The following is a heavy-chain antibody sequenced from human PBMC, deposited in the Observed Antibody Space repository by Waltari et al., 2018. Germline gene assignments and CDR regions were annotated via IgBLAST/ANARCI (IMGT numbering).Heavy chain of an antibody. J-gene: IGHJ6*02. CDR1: TSYD. V-gene: IGHV1-8*03. Sequence: TSYDINWVRQATGQGLEWMGWMNPNSGNTGYAQKFQGRVTITRNTSISTAYMELSSLRSEDTAVYYCARGEAARPYYYYGMDVWGQGTTVTVSS. D-gene: IGHD6-6*01. CDR3: ARGEAARPYYYYGMDV. CDR2: MNPNSGNT.